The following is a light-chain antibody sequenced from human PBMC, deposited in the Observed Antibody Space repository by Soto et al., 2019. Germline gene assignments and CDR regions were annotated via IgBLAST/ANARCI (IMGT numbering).Light chain of an antibody. Sequence: IVLTQTNATLSLSPGQIPALSCTASQSVSGQLSWYQQKPGLAPRLLSFDAPNRATGITARLSGSESGADFILSISRLEPEDFAVYYCQQYGTSLWTFGQVTK. CDR3: QQYGTSLWT. V-gene: IGKV3D-20*01. CDR1: QSVSGQ. J-gene: IGKJ1*01. CDR2: DAP.